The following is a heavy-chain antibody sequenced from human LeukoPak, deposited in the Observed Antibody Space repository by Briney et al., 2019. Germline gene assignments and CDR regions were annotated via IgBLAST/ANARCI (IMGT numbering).Heavy chain of an antibody. Sequence: ASVKVSCKASGYTFTYYAMHWVRQAPRQRLEWMGWINTGNGNTKYSQNFQGRVTITRDTSASTGYMELSSLRSEDTAVYYCARPAGRLGSSVLPPDYWGQGTLVTVSS. CDR1: GYTFTYYA. CDR2: INTGNGNT. CDR3: ARPAGRLGSSVLPPDY. D-gene: IGHD6-13*01. V-gene: IGHV1-3*04. J-gene: IGHJ4*02.